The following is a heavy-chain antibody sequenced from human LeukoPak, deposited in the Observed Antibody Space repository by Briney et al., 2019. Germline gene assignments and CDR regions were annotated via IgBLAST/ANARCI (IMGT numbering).Heavy chain of an antibody. CDR3: ARDGDYGTGSYYGGCIDS. CDR2: IWYDGSNK. D-gene: IGHD3-10*01. Sequence: GGSLRLSCEASAFTFSSYGMHWVRQAPGKGLEWVAVIWYDGSNKYYADSVKGRLTISRDNSKNTLYLQMNSLRAEDTAVYYCARDGDYGTGSYYGGCIDSWGQGTPVTVSP. J-gene: IGHJ4*02. CDR1: AFTFSSYG. V-gene: IGHV3-33*01.